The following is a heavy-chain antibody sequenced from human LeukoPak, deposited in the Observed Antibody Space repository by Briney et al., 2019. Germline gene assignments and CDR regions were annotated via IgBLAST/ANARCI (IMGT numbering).Heavy chain of an antibody. CDR2: INPSGGST. Sequence: ASVKVSCKASEYTFTTYYIHWVRQAPGQGLEWMGIINPSGGSTTYAQKLQGRVTMTRDTSTSTVYMELSSLRSEDTAVYYCARSDGYTRPVDCWGQGTLVTVSS. V-gene: IGHV1-46*04. CDR1: EYTFTTYY. J-gene: IGHJ4*02. CDR3: ARSDGYTRPVDC. D-gene: IGHD1-14*01.